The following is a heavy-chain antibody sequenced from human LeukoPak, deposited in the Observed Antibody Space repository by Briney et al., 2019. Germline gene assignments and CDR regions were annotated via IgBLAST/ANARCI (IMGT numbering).Heavy chain of an antibody. CDR3: AKNLWPGVLDY. CDR2: ISYDGSNR. D-gene: IGHD3-10*02. Sequence: PGGSLRLSCAASGFTFSSYGMHWVRQAPGKGLEWVAVISYDGSNRYYADSVKGRFTISRDNSKNTLCLQMNSLRAEDTAVYYCAKNLWPGVLDYWGQGTLVTVSS. CDR1: GFTFSSYG. V-gene: IGHV3-30*18. J-gene: IGHJ4*02.